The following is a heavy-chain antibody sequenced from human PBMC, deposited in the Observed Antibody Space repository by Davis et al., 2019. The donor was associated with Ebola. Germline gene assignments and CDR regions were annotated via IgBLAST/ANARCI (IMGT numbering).Heavy chain of an antibody. CDR2: ISDGGRNT. CDR1: GVPLSSCA. Sequence: GESLKISCAASGVPLSSCAMSWVRQAPGKGLEWVSTISDGGRNTHYADSVKGRFTISRDDSKSTLFLQMNALRAEDTALYYCTTRLVNHFDYWGQGTLVTVSS. J-gene: IGHJ4*02. V-gene: IGHV3-23*01. D-gene: IGHD6-19*01. CDR3: TTRLVNHFDY.